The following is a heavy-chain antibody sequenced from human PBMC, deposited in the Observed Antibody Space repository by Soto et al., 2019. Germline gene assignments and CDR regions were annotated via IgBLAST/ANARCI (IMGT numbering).Heavy chain of an antibody. V-gene: IGHV3-23*01. Sequence: GSLSLSCSASGFTFSSYAMSWVRQAPGKGLEWVAAISGSGGSTYYADSVKGRFTISRDNSKNTLYLQMNSLRAEDTAVYYCAKDLGIRLRGGMDVWGQGTTVTVSS. D-gene: IGHD5-12*01. CDR3: AKDLGIRLRGGMDV. CDR1: GFTFSSYA. CDR2: ISGSGGST. J-gene: IGHJ6*02.